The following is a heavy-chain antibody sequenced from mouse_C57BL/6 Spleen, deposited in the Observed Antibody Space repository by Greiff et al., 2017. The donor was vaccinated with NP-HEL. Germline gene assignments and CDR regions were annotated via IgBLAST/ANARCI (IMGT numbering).Heavy chain of an antibody. CDR2: ISYDGSN. D-gene: IGHD2-4*01. CDR3: AGDYDGFAY. J-gene: IGHJ3*01. CDR1: GYSITSGYY. V-gene: IGHV3-6*01. Sequence: EVQLKESGPGLVKPSQSLSLTCSVTGYSITSGYYWNWIRQFPGNKLEWMGYISYDGSNNYNPSLKNRISITRDTSKNQFFLKLNSVTTEDTATYYCAGDYDGFAYWGQGTLVTVSA.